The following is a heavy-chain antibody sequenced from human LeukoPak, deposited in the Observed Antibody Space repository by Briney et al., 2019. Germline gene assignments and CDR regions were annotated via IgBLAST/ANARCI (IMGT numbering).Heavy chain of an antibody. CDR2: IKQDGSER. J-gene: IGHJ4*02. V-gene: IGHV3-7*01. Sequence: PGGSLRLSCATSGFNFRGYWMSWVRQAPGKGLEWVANIKQDGSERNYVDSVKGRFTISRDNAKNSLFLEMNSLRVEDTAAYYCYCAVEDYWGQGTLVTVSS. D-gene: IGHD2-15*01. CDR3: YCAVEDY. CDR1: GFNFRGYW.